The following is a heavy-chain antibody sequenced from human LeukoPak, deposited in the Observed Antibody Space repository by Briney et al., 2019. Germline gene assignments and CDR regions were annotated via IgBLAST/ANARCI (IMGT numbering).Heavy chain of an antibody. V-gene: IGHV4-39*07. J-gene: IGHJ5*02. CDR1: GGSISSGTYY. CDR2: INHSGST. D-gene: IGHD3-9*01. CDR3: ARRLNFDWLSRHNWFDP. Sequence: SETLSLTCTVSGGSISSGTYYWGWIRQPPGKGLEWIGEINHSGSTNYNPSLKSRVTISVDTSKNQFSLKLSSVTAADTAVYYCARRLNFDWLSRHNWFDPWGQGTLVTVSS.